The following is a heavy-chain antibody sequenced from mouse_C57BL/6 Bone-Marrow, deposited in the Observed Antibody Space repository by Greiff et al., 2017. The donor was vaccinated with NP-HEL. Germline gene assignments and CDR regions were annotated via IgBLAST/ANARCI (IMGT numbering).Heavy chain of an antibody. D-gene: IGHD2-4*01. Sequence: QVQLKQSGAELARPGASVKLSCKASGYTFTSYGISWVKQRTGQGLEWIGEIYPRSGNTYYNEKFKGEATLTADKSSSTAYMELRSLTSEDSAVYFCARRPIYYDYDGDFDYWGQGTTLTVSS. J-gene: IGHJ2*01. CDR3: ARRPIYYDYDGDFDY. CDR2: IYPRSGNT. CDR1: GYTFTSYG. V-gene: IGHV1-81*01.